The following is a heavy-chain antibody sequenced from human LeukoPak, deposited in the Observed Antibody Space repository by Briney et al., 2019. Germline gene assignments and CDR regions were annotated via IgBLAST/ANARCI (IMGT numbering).Heavy chain of an antibody. CDR2: IYYNGST. J-gene: IGHJ6*03. CDR1: GGSISTSSYY. V-gene: IGHV4-39*01. CDR3: ARHKMVRGIGYYYYMDV. D-gene: IGHD3-10*01. Sequence: SETLSLTCTVSGGSISTSSYYWGWIRQPPEKGLQWIGSIYYNGSTYYNPSLKSRVIISVDTSKNQFSLKLSSVTAADTAVYYCARHKMVRGIGYYYYMDVWGKGTTVTISS.